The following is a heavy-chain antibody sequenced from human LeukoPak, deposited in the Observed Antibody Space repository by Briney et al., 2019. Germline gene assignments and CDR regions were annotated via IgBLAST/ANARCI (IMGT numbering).Heavy chain of an antibody. CDR2: IYSSGST. D-gene: IGHD3-10*01. CDR3: ASGPYYYGLN. CDR1: GGSIIIYY. Sequence: PSETLSLTCTVSGGSIIIYYWIWIRQPPGKGLEWIGYIYSSGSTSYNPALRSLVTISVDTYKNQFSLKLSSVTAADTAVYYCASGPYYYGLNWGQGTLVTVSS. J-gene: IGHJ4*02. V-gene: IGHV4-59*01.